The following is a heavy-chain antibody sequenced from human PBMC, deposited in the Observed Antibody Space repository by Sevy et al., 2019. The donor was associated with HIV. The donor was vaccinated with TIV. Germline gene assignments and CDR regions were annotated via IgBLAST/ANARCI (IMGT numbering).Heavy chain of an antibody. CDR2: IGYDGSDK. D-gene: IGHD1-26*01. V-gene: IGHV3-30*18. J-gene: IGHJ6*02. CDR1: GFTFRNYG. Sequence: GGSLRLSCIASGFTFRNYGIHWVRQAPGKGLDWVAVIGYDGSDKYYADSVKGRFTISRDNSKNTLFLQMNSLRVEDTAVYYCAKERGASYIPYFYGMDVWGQGTAVTVSS. CDR3: AKERGASYIPYFYGMDV.